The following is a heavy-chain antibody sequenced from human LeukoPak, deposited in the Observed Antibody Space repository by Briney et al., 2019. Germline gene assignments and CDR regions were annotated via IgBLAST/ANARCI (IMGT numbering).Heavy chain of an antibody. CDR2: MSGNGGNT. Sequence: GWSLRLSCAASGFTFSGYPMIWVRQAPSKGLEGVSGMSGNGGNTYYADSVKGRFTISRDNSKNTLYVQMNGLRAEDRVVYYCAKGGNGHYNLVFWGQGTLVTVSS. CDR1: GFTFSGYP. CDR3: AKGGNGHYNLVF. D-gene: IGHD3-22*01. J-gene: IGHJ4*02. V-gene: IGHV3-23*01.